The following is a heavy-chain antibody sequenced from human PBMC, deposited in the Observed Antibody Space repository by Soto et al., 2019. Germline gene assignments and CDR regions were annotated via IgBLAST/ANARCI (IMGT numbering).Heavy chain of an antibody. V-gene: IGHV3-33*01. CDR3: AREIAAAGTGYGMDV. D-gene: IGHD6-13*01. Sequence: ESVGGVVQPGRSLRLSCAASGFTFSSYGMHWVRQAPGKGLEWVAVIWYDGSNKYYADSVKGRFTISRDNSKNTLYLQMNSLRAEDTAVYYCAREIAAAGTGYGMDVWGQGTTVTVSS. CDR1: GFTFSSYG. CDR2: IWYDGSNK. J-gene: IGHJ6*02.